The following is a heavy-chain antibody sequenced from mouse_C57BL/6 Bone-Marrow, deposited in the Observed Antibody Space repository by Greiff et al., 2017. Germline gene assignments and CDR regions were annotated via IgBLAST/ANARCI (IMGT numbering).Heavy chain of an antibody. D-gene: IGHD1-1*01. Sequence: QVQLQQPGAELVKPGASVKLSCKASGYTFTSYWMHWVKQRPGQGLEWIGMIHPNSGSTNYNEKFKSKATLTVDKSSSTAYMQLSSLTSEDSAVYYCAREEDYYGSFAYWGQGTLVTVSA. CDR3: AREEDYYGSFAY. V-gene: IGHV1-64*01. CDR1: GYTFTSYW. CDR2: IHPNSGST. J-gene: IGHJ3*01.